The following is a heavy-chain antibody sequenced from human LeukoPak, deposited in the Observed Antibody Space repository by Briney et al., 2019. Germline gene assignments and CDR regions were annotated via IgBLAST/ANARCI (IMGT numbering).Heavy chain of an antibody. CDR1: GASFSGYY. J-gene: IGHJ4*02. Sequence: SETLFLTWAVDGASFSGYYWSWIRQPPGKGLEWIGEITHRGSTNYNPSLKSQVTISVDTSKNQCSLKLSSVTAADTAVYYCARQGIAAAGTQFDYWGQGTLVTVSS. D-gene: IGHD6-13*01. V-gene: IGHV4-34*01. CDR3: ARQGIAAAGTQFDY. CDR2: ITHRGST.